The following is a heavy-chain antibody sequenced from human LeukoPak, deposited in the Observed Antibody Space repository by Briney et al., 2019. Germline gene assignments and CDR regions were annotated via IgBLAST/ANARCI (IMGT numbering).Heavy chain of an antibody. D-gene: IGHD3-10*01. Sequence: GGSLRLSCAASGFTFSSYSMNWVRQAPGKGLEWVSSISSSSSYIYYADSVKGRFTISRDYAKNSLYLQMNSLRAEDTAVYYCASVSRCYYYGSGSSTTPYYYYGMDVWGQGTTVTVSS. CDR3: ASVSRCYYYGSGSSTTPYYYYGMDV. CDR1: GFTFSSYS. J-gene: IGHJ6*02. V-gene: IGHV3-21*01. CDR2: ISSSSSYI.